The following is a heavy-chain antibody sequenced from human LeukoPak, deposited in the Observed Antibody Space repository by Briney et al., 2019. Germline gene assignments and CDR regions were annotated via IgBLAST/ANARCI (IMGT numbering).Heavy chain of an antibody. CDR2: ISSSSSYI. CDR1: GFTFSSYS. CDR3: ARCPREPYCSSTSCYIFTGGYYYMDV. Sequence: GGSLRLSCAASGFTFSSYSMNWVRQAPGKGLEWVSSISSSSSYIYYADSVKGRFTISRDNAKNSLYLQMNSLRAEDTAVYYCARCPREPYCSSTSCYIFTGGYYYMDVWGKGTTVTVSS. V-gene: IGHV3-21*01. D-gene: IGHD2-2*02. J-gene: IGHJ6*03.